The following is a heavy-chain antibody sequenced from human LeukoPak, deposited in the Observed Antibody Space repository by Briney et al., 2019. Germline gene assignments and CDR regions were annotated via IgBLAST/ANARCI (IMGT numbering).Heavy chain of an antibody. V-gene: IGHV1-24*01. D-gene: IGHD5-18*01. Sequence: ASVKVSCKVSGYTLTELSMHWVRQAPGKGLEWMGGFDPEDGETIYARKFQGRVTMTEDTSTDTAYMELSSLRSEDTAVYYCAIYSGGRGYSYYQGGRRFDYWGQGTLVTVSS. CDR3: AIYSGGRGYSYYQGGRRFDY. CDR1: GYTLTELS. CDR2: FDPEDGET. J-gene: IGHJ4*02.